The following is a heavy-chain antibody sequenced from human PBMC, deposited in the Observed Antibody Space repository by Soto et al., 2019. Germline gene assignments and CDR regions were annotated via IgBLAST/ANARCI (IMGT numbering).Heavy chain of an antibody. Sequence: SETLSLTCTVSGGSISSYYWSWIRQPPGKGLEWIGYIYYSGSTNYNPSLKSRVTISVDTSKNQFSLKLSSVTAADTAVYYCARLSSAQLRYFDWPRPYFDYWGQGTLVTVSS. V-gene: IGHV4-59*08. CDR3: ARLSSAQLRYFDWPRPYFDY. J-gene: IGHJ4*02. D-gene: IGHD3-9*01. CDR1: GGSISSYY. CDR2: IYYSGST.